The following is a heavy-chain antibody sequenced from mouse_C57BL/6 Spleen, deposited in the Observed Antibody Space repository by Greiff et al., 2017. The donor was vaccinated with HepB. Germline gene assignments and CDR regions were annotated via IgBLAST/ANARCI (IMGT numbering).Heavy chain of an antibody. J-gene: IGHJ2*01. D-gene: IGHD2-1*01. CDR2: IYPRSGNT. CDR1: GYTFTSYG. CDR3: ARSGNYIFDY. V-gene: IGHV1-81*01. Sequence: QVQLQQSGAELARPGASVKLSCKASGYTFTSYGISWVKQRTGQGLEWIGEIYPRSGNTYYNEKFKGKATLTADKSSSTAYMELRSLTSEDSAVYFCARSGNYIFDYWGQGTTLTVSS.